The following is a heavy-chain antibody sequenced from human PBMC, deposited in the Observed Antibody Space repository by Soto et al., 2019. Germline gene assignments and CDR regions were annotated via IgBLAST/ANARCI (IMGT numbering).Heavy chain of an antibody. CDR2: IIPIFGTA. V-gene: IGHV1-69*13. CDR3: AFGYSSSCTDY. Sequence: SXKVSCKASGGTFSSYAISWVRQAPGQGLEWMGGIIPIFGTANYAQKFQGRVTITADESTSTAYMELSSLRSEDTAVCYCAFGYSSSCTDYWGQGTLVTSPQ. D-gene: IGHD6-13*01. J-gene: IGHJ4*02. CDR1: GGTFSSYA.